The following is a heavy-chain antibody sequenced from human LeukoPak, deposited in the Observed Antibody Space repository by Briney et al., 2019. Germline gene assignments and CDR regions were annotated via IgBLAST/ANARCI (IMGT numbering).Heavy chain of an antibody. V-gene: IGHV1-8*01. CDR1: GYTFTSYD. J-gene: IGHJ6*02. CDR3: ARGRITIFGRATGYYYGMDV. D-gene: IGHD3-3*01. Sequence: ASVKVSCKASGYTFTSYDINWVRQATGQGLERMGWMNPNSGNTGYAQKFQGRVTMTRNTSISTAYMEPSSLRSEDTAVYYCARGRITIFGRATGYYYGMDVWGQGTTVTVSS. CDR2: MNPNSGNT.